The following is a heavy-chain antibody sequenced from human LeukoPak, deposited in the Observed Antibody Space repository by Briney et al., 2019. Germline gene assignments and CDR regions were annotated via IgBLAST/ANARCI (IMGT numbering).Heavy chain of an antibody. Sequence: PSETLSLTCTVSGGSITGYYWSWIRQPPGKGLEWIVHINYSVSTKYNPSLNSRVTISVDTSKNQFSLKLSSVTAADTAEYYCARDRGFCSGDSCYTRMDVWGQGTTVTVSS. J-gene: IGHJ6*02. CDR1: GGSITGYY. CDR3: ARDRGFCSGDSCYTRMDV. V-gene: IGHV4-59*01. CDR2: INYSVST. D-gene: IGHD2-15*01.